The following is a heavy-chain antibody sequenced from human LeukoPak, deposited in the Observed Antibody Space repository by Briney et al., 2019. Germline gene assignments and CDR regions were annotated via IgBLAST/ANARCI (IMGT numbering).Heavy chain of an antibody. CDR1: GGSVSRGGYY. V-gene: IGHV4-31*03. D-gene: IGHD1-26*01. Sequence: TLSLTCTVSGGSVSRGGYYWNWIRQHPGKGLEWIGFTSYSEGTYYNPSLMSRITISVDRSQNQFSLKMRDVTAADTAVYFCATADWESFYFDSWGQGALVAVSS. J-gene: IGHJ4*02. CDR2: TSYSEGT. CDR3: ATADWESFYFDS.